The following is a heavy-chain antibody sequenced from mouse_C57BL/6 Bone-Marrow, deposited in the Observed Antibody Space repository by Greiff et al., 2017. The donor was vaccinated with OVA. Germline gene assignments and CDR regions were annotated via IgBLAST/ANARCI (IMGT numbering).Heavy chain of an antibody. CDR2: IDPSDSYT. D-gene: IGHD5-5*01. Sequence: QVQLQQPGAELVRPGTSVKLSCKASGYTFTSYWMHWVKQRPGQGLEWIGVIDPSDSYTNYNQKFKGKATLTVDTSSSTAYMQLSSLTSEDSAVYYCARWGLAYLFAYWGQGTLVTVSA. CDR1: GYTFTSYW. CDR3: ARWGLAYLFAY. J-gene: IGHJ3*01. V-gene: IGHV1-59*01.